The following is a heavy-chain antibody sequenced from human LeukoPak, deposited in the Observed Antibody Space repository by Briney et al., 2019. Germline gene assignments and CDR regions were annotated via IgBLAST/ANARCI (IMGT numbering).Heavy chain of an antibody. V-gene: IGHV3-74*01. J-gene: IGHJ4*02. D-gene: IGHD2-15*01. CDR2: INSDGSST. CDR1: GFTFSFYW. CDR3: ARDNEYCTGGTCRLDY. Sequence: GGSLRLSCAPSGFTFSFYWMHWVRQAPGKGLVWVSRINSDGSSTSYAGSVKGRFTISRDNAKNTLYLQMNNLRAEDTAVYYCARDNEYCTGGTCRLDYWGQGALVTVSS.